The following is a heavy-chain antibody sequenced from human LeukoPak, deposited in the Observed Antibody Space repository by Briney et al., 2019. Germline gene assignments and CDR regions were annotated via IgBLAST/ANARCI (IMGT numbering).Heavy chain of an antibody. Sequence: GGSLRLSCAASEFTVSSNYMNWVRQAPGKGLEWVSVIYSGGSTYYADSVKGRFTISRDNSKNTLYLQMNSLRAEDTAVYYCAKGRGWEASYYYYYMDVWGKGTTVTISS. J-gene: IGHJ6*03. CDR2: IYSGGST. CDR3: AKGRGWEASYYYYYMDV. V-gene: IGHV3-53*05. CDR1: EFTVSSNY. D-gene: IGHD1-26*01.